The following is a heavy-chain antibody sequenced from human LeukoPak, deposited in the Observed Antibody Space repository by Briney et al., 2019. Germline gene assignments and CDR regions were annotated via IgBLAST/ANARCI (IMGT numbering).Heavy chain of an antibody. D-gene: IGHD3-22*01. CDR2: IIPIFGTA. CDR1: GGTFSSYA. Sequence: ASVKVSCKASGGTFSSYAISWVRQAPGQGLEWMGGIIPIFGTANYAQKFQGRVTITADKSTSTAYMELSSLRSEDTAVYYCARESGDSSGSPFRDWGQGTLVTVSS. V-gene: IGHV1-69*06. CDR3: ARESGDSSGSPFRD. J-gene: IGHJ4*02.